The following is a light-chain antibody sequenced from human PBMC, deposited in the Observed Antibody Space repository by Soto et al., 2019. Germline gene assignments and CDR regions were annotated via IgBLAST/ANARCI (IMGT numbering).Light chain of an antibody. V-gene: IGKV1-39*01. Sequence: DIQMTQSPSSLSASVGDRVTITCRASQSIANSLHWYQQKPGKAPNLLILTASILQSGVPSRFSGSDSGTEFTLSINSLQSEDFATYYCQQTYSTPFTFGQGTRLEIK. CDR2: TAS. J-gene: IGKJ5*01. CDR3: QQTYSTPFT. CDR1: QSIANS.